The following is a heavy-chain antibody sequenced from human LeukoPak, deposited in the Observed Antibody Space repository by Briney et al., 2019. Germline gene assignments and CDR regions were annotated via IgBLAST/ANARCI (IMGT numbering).Heavy chain of an antibody. CDR3: ARDKIVGATHFDY. CDR1: GFTFSSYE. J-gene: IGHJ4*02. V-gene: IGHV3-48*03. Sequence: PGGPLRLSCAASGFTFSSYEMNWVRQAPGKGLEWVSYIGSSGSTVYYADSVKGRFTISRDNAKKSLYLQMNGLRAEDTAVYYCARDKIVGATHFDYWGQGTLVTVSS. CDR2: IGSSGSTV. D-gene: IGHD1-26*01.